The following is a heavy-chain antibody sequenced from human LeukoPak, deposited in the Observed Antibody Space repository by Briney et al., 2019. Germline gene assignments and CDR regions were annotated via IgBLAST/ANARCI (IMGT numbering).Heavy chain of an antibody. CDR3: AREYYYYYYYMDV. Sequence: ASVKVSCKASGYTFTGYYMHWVRQAPGQGLEWMGWINPNSGGTNYAQKFQGRVTMTRDTSISIAYMELSRLRSDDTAVYYCAREYYYYYYYMDVWGKGTTVTISS. J-gene: IGHJ6*03. CDR2: INPNSGGT. CDR1: GYTFTGYY. V-gene: IGHV1-2*02.